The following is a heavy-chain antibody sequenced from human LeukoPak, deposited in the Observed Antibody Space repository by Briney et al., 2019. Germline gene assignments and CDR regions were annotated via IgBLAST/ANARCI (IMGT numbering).Heavy chain of an antibody. V-gene: IGHV3-11*01. CDR2: ISSSGSTI. CDR3: AREEEAYSGSRIDY. J-gene: IGHJ4*02. D-gene: IGHD1-26*01. Sequence: PGGSLRLSCAASGFTFSDYYMSWIRQAPGKGLEWVSYISSSGSTIYYADSVKGRFTISRDNSKNTLYMQMNSLRAEDTAAYYCAREEEAYSGSRIDYWGQGTLVTVSS. CDR1: GFTFSDYY.